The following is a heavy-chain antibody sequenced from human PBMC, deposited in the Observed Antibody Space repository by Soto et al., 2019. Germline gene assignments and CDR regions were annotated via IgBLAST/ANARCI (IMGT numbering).Heavy chain of an antibody. CDR3: ARRHRALRYFDWLLDY. J-gene: IGHJ4*02. V-gene: IGHV4-39*01. D-gene: IGHD3-9*01. CDR2: IYYSGST. Sequence: PSETLSLTCTVSGGSISSSSYYWGWIRKPPGKGLEWIGSIYYSGSTYYNPSLKSRVTISVDTSKNQFSLKLSSVTAADTAVYYCARRHRALRYFDWLLDYWGQGTLVTVSS. CDR1: GGSISSSSYY.